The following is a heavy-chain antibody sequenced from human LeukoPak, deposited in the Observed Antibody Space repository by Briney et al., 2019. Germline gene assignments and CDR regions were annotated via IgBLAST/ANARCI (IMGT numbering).Heavy chain of an antibody. CDR1: GFTFSSYS. CDR2: ISSSSSYI. CDR3: ARDRAWYGDYELLLDY. J-gene: IGHJ4*02. Sequence: GGSLRLSCAASGFTFSSYSMYWVRQAPGKGLEWVSSISSSSSYIYYADSVKGRFTISRDNAKNSLYLQMNSLRAEDTAVYYCARDRAWYGDYELLLDYWGQGTLVTVSS. D-gene: IGHD4-17*01. V-gene: IGHV3-21*01.